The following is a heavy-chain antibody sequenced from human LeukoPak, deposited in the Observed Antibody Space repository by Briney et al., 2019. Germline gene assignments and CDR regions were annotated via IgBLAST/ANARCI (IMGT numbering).Heavy chain of an antibody. Sequence: PSETLSLTCTVSGGAISSSSYYWGWIRQPPGKGLEWIGSIYYSGSTYYNPSLKSRVTISVDTSKNQFSLKLSSVTAADTAVYYCATDSDDYGDCWGQRTLVTVSS. J-gene: IGHJ4*02. D-gene: IGHD2-15*01. V-gene: IGHV4-39*01. CDR1: GGAISSSSYY. CDR3: ATDSDDYGDC. CDR2: IYYSGST.